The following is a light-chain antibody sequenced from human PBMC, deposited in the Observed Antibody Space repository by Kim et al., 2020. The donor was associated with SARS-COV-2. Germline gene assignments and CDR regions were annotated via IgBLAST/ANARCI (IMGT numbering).Light chain of an antibody. Sequence: DIQMTQSPSTLSASVGDRVTITCRASQSISSWLAWYQEKPGKAPKLLIYKASSLESGVPSSFSGSGSGTEFTLTISSLQPDDFATYYCQPYNNCPLAFGQRTKVDIK. CDR1: QSISSW. J-gene: IGKJ1*01. V-gene: IGKV1-5*03. CDR3: QPYNNCPLA. CDR2: KAS.